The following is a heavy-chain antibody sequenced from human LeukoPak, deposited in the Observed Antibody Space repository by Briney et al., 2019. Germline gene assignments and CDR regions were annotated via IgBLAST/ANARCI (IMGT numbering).Heavy chain of an antibody. J-gene: IGHJ4*02. CDR3: AREEPMIVFDY. D-gene: IGHD3-22*01. CDR2: INHSGST. CDR1: GGSFSGYY. V-gene: IGHV4-34*01. Sequence: PSETLSLTCAVYGGSFSGYYWSWIRQPPGKGLEWIGEINHSGSTNYNPSLKSRVTISVDTSKNQFSLKPSSVTAADTAVYYCAREEPMIVFDYWGQGTLVTVSS.